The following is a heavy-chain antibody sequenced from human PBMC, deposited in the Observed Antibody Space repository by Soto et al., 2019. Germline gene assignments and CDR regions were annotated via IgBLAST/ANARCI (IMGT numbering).Heavy chain of an antibody. CDR3: ARALELQGYYGMDV. V-gene: IGHV3-74*01. CDR1: GFTFSSYW. J-gene: IGHJ6*02. CDR2: INSDGSST. Sequence: PGGSLRLSCAASGFTFSSYWMHWVRQAPGKGLVWVSRINSDGSSTSYADSVKGRFTISRDNAKNTLYLQMNSLRAEDTADYYCARALELQGYYGMDVWGQGTTVTVSS. D-gene: IGHD1-7*01.